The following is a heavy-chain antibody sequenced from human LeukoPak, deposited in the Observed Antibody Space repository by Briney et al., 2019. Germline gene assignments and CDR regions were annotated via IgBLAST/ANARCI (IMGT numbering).Heavy chain of an antibody. V-gene: IGHV4-39*07. J-gene: IGHJ4*02. CDR2: IYYSGST. CDR1: GGSISSSSYY. Sequence: TSSETLSLTCTVSGGSISSSSYYWGWIRQPPGKGLEWIGSIYYSGSTYYNPSLKGRVTISVDTSKNQFSLKLSSVTAADTAVYYCARDIESGYDGLAPIDYWGQGTLVTVSS. D-gene: IGHD5-12*01. CDR3: ARDIESGYDGLAPIDY.